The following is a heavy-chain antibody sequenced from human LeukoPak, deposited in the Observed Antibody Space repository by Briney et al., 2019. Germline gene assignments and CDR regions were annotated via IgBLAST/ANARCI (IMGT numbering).Heavy chain of an antibody. CDR2: INRSGST. CDR3: ARGRYDFWSGYPYFDY. Sequence: SETLSLTCAVYGGSFSGYYWSWIRQPPGKGLEWIGEINRSGSTNYNPSLKSRVTISVDTSKNQFSLKLSSVTAADTAVYYCARGRYDFWSGYPYFDYWGQGTLVTVSS. CDR1: GGSFSGYY. V-gene: IGHV4-34*01. D-gene: IGHD3-3*01. J-gene: IGHJ4*02.